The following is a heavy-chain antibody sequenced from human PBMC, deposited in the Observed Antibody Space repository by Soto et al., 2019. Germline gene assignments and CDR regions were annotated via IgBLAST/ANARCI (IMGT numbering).Heavy chain of an antibody. V-gene: IGHV3-23*01. CDR2: ISGSGGST. Sequence: EVQLLESGGGLAQPGGSLRLSCAASGFTFSSYAMSWVRQAPGKGLEWVSGISGSGGSTYHADSVKGRFTISRDNSKNTLYQQMNSLRAEDTAAYYCAKDSLNRLPTVRGGFDFWGQGTLVTVSS. CDR1: GFTFSSYA. CDR3: AKDSLNRLPTVRGGFDF. J-gene: IGHJ4*02. D-gene: IGHD3-10*01.